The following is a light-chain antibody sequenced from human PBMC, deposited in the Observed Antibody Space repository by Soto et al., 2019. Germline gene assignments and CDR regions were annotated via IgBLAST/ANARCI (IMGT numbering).Light chain of an antibody. CDR3: SSFTTSTSYV. Sequence: QSVLTQPASVSGSPGQSITISCTGTSSDVGAYDYVSWYQQDPGEVPKLMIFDVSDRPSGVSNRFSGSKSGNTASLTISGLQAEDEADYYCSSFTTSTSYVFGTGTKLTVL. CDR2: DVS. V-gene: IGLV2-14*03. CDR1: SSDVGAYDY. J-gene: IGLJ1*01.